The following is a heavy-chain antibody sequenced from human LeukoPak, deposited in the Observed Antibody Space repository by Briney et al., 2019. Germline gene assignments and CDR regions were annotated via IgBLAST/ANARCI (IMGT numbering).Heavy chain of an antibody. Sequence: SETLSLTCAVYGGSFSGDYWSWVRQPPGKGQEWVAEINRSGSTNYNPSLKSRVSMSMDTSKNQFSLRLSSVTAADPALYYCARGVGSTEDYWGQGTLVTVSS. CDR2: INRSGST. CDR3: ARGVGSTEDY. V-gene: IGHV4-34*01. D-gene: IGHD3-10*01. J-gene: IGHJ4*02. CDR1: GGSFSGDY.